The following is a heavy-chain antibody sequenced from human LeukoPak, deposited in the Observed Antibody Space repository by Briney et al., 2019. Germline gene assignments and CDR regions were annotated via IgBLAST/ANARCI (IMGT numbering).Heavy chain of an antibody. CDR3: ARGRGAMVREPPGY. D-gene: IGHD3-10*01. J-gene: IGHJ4*02. CDR1: GYTFTSYD. V-gene: IGHV1-8*01. CDR2: MNPNSGNT. Sequence: GASVKVSCKASGYTFTSYDVNWVRQATGQGLEWMGWMNPNSGNTGYAQKFQGRVTMTRNTSIGTAYMELSSLRSEDTAVYYCARGRGAMVREPPGYWGQGTLVTVSS.